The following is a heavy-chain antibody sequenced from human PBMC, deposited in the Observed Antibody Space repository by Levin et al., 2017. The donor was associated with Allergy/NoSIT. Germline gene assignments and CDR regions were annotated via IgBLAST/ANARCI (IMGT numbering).Heavy chain of an antibody. CDR2: IKEDGSEK. CDR3: ATYRKYSGSYYSDY. J-gene: IGHJ4*02. CDR1: GFTFSNYW. Sequence: GGSLRLSCATSGFTFSNYWMGWVRQAPGKGLEWVANIKEDGSEKYYVDSVKGRFTISRDNSKNTLYLQMNSLRAEDTAVYYCATYRKYSGSYYSDYWGQGTLVTVSS. D-gene: IGHD1-26*01. V-gene: IGHV3-7*01.